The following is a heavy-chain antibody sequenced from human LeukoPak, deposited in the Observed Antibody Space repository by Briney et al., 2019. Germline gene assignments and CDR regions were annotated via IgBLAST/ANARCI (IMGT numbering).Heavy chain of an antibody. CDR2: INHSGST. Sequence: KSSETLSLTCAVYGGSFSGYYWSWIRQPPGKGLEWIGEINHSGSTNYNPSLKSRVPISVDTSKNQFSLKLSSVTAADTAVYYCARGHLYCSGGSCYLDAFDIWGQGTMVTVSS. V-gene: IGHV4-34*01. D-gene: IGHD2-15*01. J-gene: IGHJ3*02. CDR3: ARGHLYCSGGSCYLDAFDI. CDR1: GGSFSGYY.